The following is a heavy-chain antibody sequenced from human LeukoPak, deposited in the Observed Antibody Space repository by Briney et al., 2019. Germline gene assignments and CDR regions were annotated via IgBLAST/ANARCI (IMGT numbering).Heavy chain of an antibody. D-gene: IGHD6-13*01. V-gene: IGHV3-7*01. CDR2: IQQDGTDK. Sequence: TGGSLRLSCEASGFTFSTFWMSWVRRPPGKGLEWVATIQQDGTDKSYMDSVKGRFAVSRDNAMNSLYLQMNSLRAEDTAVYYCARFSSSWGPVYWGQGTLVTVSS. CDR3: ARFSSSWGPVY. J-gene: IGHJ4*02. CDR1: GFTFSTFW.